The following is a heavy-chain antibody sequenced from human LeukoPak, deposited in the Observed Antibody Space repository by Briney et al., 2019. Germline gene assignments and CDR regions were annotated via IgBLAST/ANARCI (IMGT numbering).Heavy chain of an antibody. J-gene: IGHJ4*02. Sequence: GESLKIFFKGSGYNFTNYWHAWVRQMPGKGLEWMGIIYPGDSDPRYSPSFQGQVTISADKSISTAFLQWSSLNASDTAMYYCSRQENNAVDYWGQGTMVTVSS. CDR1: GYNFTNYW. CDR2: IYPGDSDP. V-gene: IGHV5-51*01. CDR3: SRQENNAVDY. D-gene: IGHD2/OR15-2a*01.